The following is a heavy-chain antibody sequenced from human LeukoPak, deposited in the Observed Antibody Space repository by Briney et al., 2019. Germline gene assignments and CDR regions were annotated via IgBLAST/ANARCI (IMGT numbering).Heavy chain of an antibody. Sequence: ASVKVSCKASGYTFTGYYMHWVRQAPGQGLEWMGWINPNSGGTKYAEKFQGRVTMTRDTSISTVYMELSRLRSDDTAVFYCARDSYDILTGFQWGQGTQVTVSS. CDR1: GYTFTGYY. J-gene: IGHJ4*02. D-gene: IGHD3-9*01. CDR2: INPNSGGT. V-gene: IGHV1-2*02. CDR3: ARDSYDILTGFQ.